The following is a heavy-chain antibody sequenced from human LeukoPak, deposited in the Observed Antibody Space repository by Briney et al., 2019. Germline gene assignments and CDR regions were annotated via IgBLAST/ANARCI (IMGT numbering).Heavy chain of an antibody. V-gene: IGHV5-51*01. CDR1: GYSLTSSW. D-gene: IGHD3-10*01. J-gene: IGHJ5*02. CDR3: ARQPGAGWFDP. CDR2: INPGDSDT. Sequence: GESLKISCQASGYSLTSSWIGWARQMPGKGLDWMAIINPGDSDTRYSPSFQGQVTISADKSLSTVYLQWGSLKASDTAMYYCARQPGAGWFDPWGQGTLVTVSS.